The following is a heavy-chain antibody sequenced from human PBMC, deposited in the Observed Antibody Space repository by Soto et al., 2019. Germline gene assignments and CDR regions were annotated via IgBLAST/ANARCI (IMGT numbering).Heavy chain of an antibody. CDR1: WGSISSYD. D-gene: IGHD3-16*02. CDR2: IYYSGST. J-gene: IGHJ4*02. Sequence: PSEPMSLTCSVVWGSISSYDWSCIRQTPRKGLEWIGYIYYSGSTNYNPSLKSRVTISVDTSKNQFSLKLSSVTAADTAVYYCARRVDYVWGSYRYSPSFDYWGQGPLVTVSP. V-gene: IGHV4-59*08. CDR3: ARRVDYVWGSYRYSPSFDY.